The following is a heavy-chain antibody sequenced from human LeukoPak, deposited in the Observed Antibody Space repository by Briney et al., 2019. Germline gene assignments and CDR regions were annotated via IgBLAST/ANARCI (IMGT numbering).Heavy chain of an antibody. CDR2: IKSKTDGGTT. CDR3: AARKVRGVWFYLDY. CDR1: GFTFSNAW. Sequence: GGSLRLSCAASGFTFSNAWMSWVRQAPGKGLEWVGRIKSKTDGGTTDYAAPVKGRFTISRDDSKNTLYLQMNSLKTEDTAVYFCAARKVRGVWFYLDYWGQGTLVTVSS. J-gene: IGHJ4*02. V-gene: IGHV3-15*01. D-gene: IGHD3-10*01.